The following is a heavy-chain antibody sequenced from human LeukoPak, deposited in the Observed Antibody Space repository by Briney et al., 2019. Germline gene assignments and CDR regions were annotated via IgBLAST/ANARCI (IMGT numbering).Heavy chain of an antibody. CDR3: AKDIGSYTAMDRDYYYYGMDV. V-gene: IGHV3-9*01. CDR2: ISWNSVRI. Sequence: GGSLRLSCAASGFTFDDCAMHWVRQAPGRGLEWVPGISWNSVRIDYADSVKGRFTISRDNAKNSLYLQMNSLRAEDTALYYCAKDIGSYTAMDRDYYYYGMDVWGQGTTVTVSS. CDR1: GFTFDDCA. D-gene: IGHD5-18*01. J-gene: IGHJ6*02.